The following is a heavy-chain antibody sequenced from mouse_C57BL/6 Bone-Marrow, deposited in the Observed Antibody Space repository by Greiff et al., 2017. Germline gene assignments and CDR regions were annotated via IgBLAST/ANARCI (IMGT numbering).Heavy chain of an antibody. CDR1: GYTFTSYG. CDR3: AGGLRRWFAY. D-gene: IGHD2-4*01. Sequence: QVQLKQSGAELARPGASVKLSCKASGYTFTSYGISWVKQRTGQGLEWIGEIYPRSGNTYYNEKFKGKATLTADNSSSTAYMELRSLTSEDSAVYFCAGGLRRWFAYWGQGTLVTVSA. V-gene: IGHV1-81*01. CDR2: IYPRSGNT. J-gene: IGHJ3*01.